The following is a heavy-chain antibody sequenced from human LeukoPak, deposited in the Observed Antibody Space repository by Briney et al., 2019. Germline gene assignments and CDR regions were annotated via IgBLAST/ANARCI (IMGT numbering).Heavy chain of an antibody. CDR1: GFTFSSYS. Sequence: PGGSLRLSCAASGFTFSSYSMNRGRQAPGKGLEWVSSISSSSSYIYYADSVKGRFTISRDNAKNSLYLQMNSLRAEDTAVYYCAELGIAMIGGVWGKGTTVTISS. V-gene: IGHV3-21*01. CDR3: AELGIAMIGGV. CDR2: ISSSSSYI. J-gene: IGHJ6*04. D-gene: IGHD3-10*02.